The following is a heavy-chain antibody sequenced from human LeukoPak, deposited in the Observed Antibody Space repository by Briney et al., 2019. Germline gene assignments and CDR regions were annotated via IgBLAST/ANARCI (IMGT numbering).Heavy chain of an antibody. D-gene: IGHD2-2*01. Sequence: SETLSLTCAVYGGSFSGYYWSWIRQPPGKGLEWVGEINHSGSTNYNPSLKSRFTISVDTSKKQFSLKLSSVTAADTAVYYCARVRGRGYCSSTSCSDAFDIWGQGTMVTVSS. CDR1: GGSFSGYY. J-gene: IGHJ3*02. V-gene: IGHV4-34*01. CDR2: INHSGST. CDR3: ARVRGRGYCSSTSCSDAFDI.